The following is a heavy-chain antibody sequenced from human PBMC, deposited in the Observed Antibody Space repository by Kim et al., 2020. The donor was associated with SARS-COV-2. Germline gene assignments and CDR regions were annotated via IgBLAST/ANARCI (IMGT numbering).Heavy chain of an antibody. Sequence: GGSLRLSCAASGFTFTNAWMTWVRQAPGKGLEWVAHIRSKDDGGTTDYATPVKGRFTISRDDSTSTLYLQMNSLRAEDTAVYYCTTDPRGFSYDYYYGMDVWGQGTTVTVSS. J-gene: IGHJ6*02. CDR3: TTDPRGFSYDYYYGMDV. D-gene: IGHD3-16*01. V-gene: IGHV3-15*05. CDR1: GFTFTNAW. CDR2: IRSKDDGGTT.